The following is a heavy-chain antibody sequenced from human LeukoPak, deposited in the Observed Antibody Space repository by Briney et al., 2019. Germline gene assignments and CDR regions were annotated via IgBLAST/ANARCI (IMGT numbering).Heavy chain of an antibody. CDR1: GGSISSSNW. J-gene: IGHJ4*02. Sequence: SETLSLTCAVSGGSISSSNWWSWVRQPPGKGLEWIGEIHHTGRTNYNPSLRSRVTISVDKSKNEFSLKVTSVTAADTAVYYCARNGFYSSDYWGQGTLVTVSS. CDR3: ARNGFYSSDY. CDR2: IHHTGRT. D-gene: IGHD2-15*01. V-gene: IGHV4-4*02.